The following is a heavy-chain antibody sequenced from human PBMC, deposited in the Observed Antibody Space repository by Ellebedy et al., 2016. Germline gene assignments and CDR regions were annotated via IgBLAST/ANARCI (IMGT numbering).Heavy chain of an antibody. J-gene: IGHJ4*02. V-gene: IGHV5-51*01. Sequence: ASVKVSCKGSGYSFTSYWIGWVRQMPGKGLEWMGIIYPGDSDTRYSPSFQGQVTISADKSISTAYLQWNSLKASDTAMYYCARHSSYSSGWYVDYWGQGTLVTVSS. CDR1: GYSFTSYW. CDR2: IYPGDSDT. D-gene: IGHD6-19*01. CDR3: ARHSSYSSGWYVDY.